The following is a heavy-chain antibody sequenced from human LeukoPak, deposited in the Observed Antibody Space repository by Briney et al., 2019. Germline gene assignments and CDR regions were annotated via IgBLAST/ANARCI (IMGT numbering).Heavy chain of an antibody. V-gene: IGHV1-8*02. CDR2: MRPTDAYT. CDR3: AREGAVALKHFDL. D-gene: IGHD6-19*01. J-gene: IGHJ4*02. CDR1: GGTFSSYA. Sequence: ASVKVSCKASGGTFSSYAISWVRQAPGQGLEWMGYMRPTDAYTGYAQKFQGRVTVTRDTSTNTLYMELSSLRSDDTAVYYCAREGAVALKHFDLWGQGTLVTVSS.